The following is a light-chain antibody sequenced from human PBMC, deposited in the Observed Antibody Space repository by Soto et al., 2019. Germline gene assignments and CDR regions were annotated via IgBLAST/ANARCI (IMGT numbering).Light chain of an antibody. CDR1: SSDVGGYNY. Sequence: QSVLTQPPSASGSPGQSVTISCTGTSSDVGGYNYVSWYQRHPGKAPKLMIYEVSKRPSRVPDRFSGSKSGSTASLTVSGLQAEDEAEYFCSSYAGSNNLLFGGGTKLTVL. J-gene: IGLJ2*01. V-gene: IGLV2-8*01. CDR2: EVS. CDR3: SSYAGSNNLL.